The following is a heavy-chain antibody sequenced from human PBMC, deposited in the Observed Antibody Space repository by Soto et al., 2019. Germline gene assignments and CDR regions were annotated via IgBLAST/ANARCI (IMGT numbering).Heavy chain of an antibody. Sequence: SVKVSCEASGFTFTSSAVQWVRQARGQRLEWIGWIVVGSGNTNYAQKFQERVTITRDMSTSTAYMELSSLRSEDTAVYYCAAESMVRGEGYYYGMDVWGQGTTVTVSS. J-gene: IGHJ6*02. CDR2: IVVGSGNT. CDR1: GFTFTSSA. CDR3: AAESMVRGEGYYYGMDV. D-gene: IGHD3-10*01. V-gene: IGHV1-58*01.